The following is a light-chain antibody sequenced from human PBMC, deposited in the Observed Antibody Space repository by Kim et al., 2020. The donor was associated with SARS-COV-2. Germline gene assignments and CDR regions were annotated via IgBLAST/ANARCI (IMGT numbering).Light chain of an antibody. CDR2: VIRDGSH. CDR3: QTWDTGIRV. CDR1: SGHSSYA. J-gene: IGLJ3*02. V-gene: IGLV4-69*01. Sequence: QLVLTQSPSASASLGASVQLTCILSSGHSSYAIAWHQQQPGKGPRFLMKVIRDGSHIKGDGIPDRFSGSTSGAERYLTISSLQPEDEADYYCQTWDTGIRVFGGGTQLTVL.